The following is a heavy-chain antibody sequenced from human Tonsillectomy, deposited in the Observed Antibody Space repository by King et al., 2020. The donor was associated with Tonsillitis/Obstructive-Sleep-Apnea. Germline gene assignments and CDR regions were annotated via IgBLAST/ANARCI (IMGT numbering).Heavy chain of an antibody. CDR3: ARAWDIVVGPADPDV. V-gene: IGHV3-33*01. D-gene: IGHD2-2*01. CDR2: IWYDGSNK. CDR1: GFTFSSYG. J-gene: IGHJ6*04. Sequence: VQLVESGGGVVQPGRSLRLSCAASGFTFSSYGMHWVRQAPGKGLEWVAVIWYDGSNKYYADSVKGRFTISRDNSKNTLYLQMNSLRAEDTAVYYCARAWDIVVGPADPDVWGKGTTVTVSS.